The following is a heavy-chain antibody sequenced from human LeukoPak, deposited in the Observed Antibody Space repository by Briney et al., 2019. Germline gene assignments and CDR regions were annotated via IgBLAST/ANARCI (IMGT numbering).Heavy chain of an antibody. V-gene: IGHV4-30-4*07. CDR3: ARDPGYYGSGTSGGFDS. CDR2: IYYPGDN. Sequence: SQTLSLTCAVSGGSIRRDGYSWSWLRQPPGKGLEWIGSIYYPGDNYYNLSVKSRLTISVDTSKSKFSLNLSTVSAADTALSYCARDPGYYGSGTSGGFDSWGQGTLVTVSS. D-gene: IGHD3-10*01. CDR1: GGSIRRDGYS. J-gene: IGHJ4*02.